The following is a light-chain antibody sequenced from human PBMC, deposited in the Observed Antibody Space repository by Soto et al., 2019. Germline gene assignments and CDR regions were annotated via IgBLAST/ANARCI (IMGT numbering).Light chain of an antibody. V-gene: IGLV2-23*01. CDR3: CSYAGSSTLV. CDR2: EGS. Sequence: QSALTQPASVSGSPGQSITISCTGTSSDVGSYNLVSWYQQHPGKAPKHMIYEGSKRPSGVSNRFSGSKSGNTASLTISGLQAEGEADYYCCSYAGSSTLVFGGGTKVTVL. J-gene: IGLJ2*01. CDR1: SSDVGSYNL.